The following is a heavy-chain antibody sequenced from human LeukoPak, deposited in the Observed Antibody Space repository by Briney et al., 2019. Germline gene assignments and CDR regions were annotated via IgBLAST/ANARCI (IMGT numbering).Heavy chain of an antibody. V-gene: IGHV3-30*18. CDR1: GFTFSSYG. Sequence: GRSLRLSCAASGFTFSSYGMHWVRQAPAKGLEWVAVISYDGSNKYYTDSVKGRFTISRDNFKNTLYLQMNSLRSEDTAVYYCANGRTYFAYWGQGTLATVPS. CDR3: ANGRTYFAY. CDR2: ISYDGSNK. J-gene: IGHJ4*02.